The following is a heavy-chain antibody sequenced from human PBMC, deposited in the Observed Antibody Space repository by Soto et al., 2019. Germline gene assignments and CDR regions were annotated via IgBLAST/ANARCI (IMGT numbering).Heavy chain of an antibody. Sequence: GGSLRLSCAASGFTFSDYAMSWVRQAPGKGLEWVSVITGGGSRTYYADSVKGRFTISRDNSKNTLYLQMNSLRAEDTAVYYCARDSGAIRGYSYGSFDYWGQGTLVTVSS. CDR3: ARDSGAIRGYSYGSFDY. CDR1: GFTFSDYA. D-gene: IGHD5-18*01. J-gene: IGHJ4*02. CDR2: ITGGGSRT. V-gene: IGHV3-23*01.